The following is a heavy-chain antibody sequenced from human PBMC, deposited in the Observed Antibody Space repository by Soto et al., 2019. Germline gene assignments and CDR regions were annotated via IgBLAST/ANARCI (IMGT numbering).Heavy chain of an antibody. D-gene: IGHD3-10*01. CDR3: GRDDPGSGSPHFDY. Sequence: QVQLQESGPGLVKPSQTLSLTCTVSGGSISSGGYYWSWIRQHPGKGLEWIGYIYYSGSTYYNPSLKSRVTISVDTSKNQFSLKLSSVTAADTAVYYCGRDDPGSGSPHFDYWGQGTLVTVSS. CDR1: GGSISSGGYY. CDR2: IYYSGST. V-gene: IGHV4-31*03. J-gene: IGHJ4*02.